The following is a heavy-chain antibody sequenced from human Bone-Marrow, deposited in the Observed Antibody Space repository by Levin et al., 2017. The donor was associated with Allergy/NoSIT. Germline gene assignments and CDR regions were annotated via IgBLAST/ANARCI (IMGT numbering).Heavy chain of an antibody. CDR1: GGSFSGYY. V-gene: IGHV4-34*01. D-gene: IGHD3-22*01. J-gene: IGHJ4*02. CDR3: ARVLTYYYDSSGYCFDY. CDR2: INHSGST. Sequence: SETLSLTCAVYGGSFSGYYWSWIRQPPGKGLEWIGEINHSGSTNYNPSLKSRVTISVDTSKNQFSLKLSSVTAADTAVYYCARVLTYYYDSSGYCFDYWGQGTLVTVSS.